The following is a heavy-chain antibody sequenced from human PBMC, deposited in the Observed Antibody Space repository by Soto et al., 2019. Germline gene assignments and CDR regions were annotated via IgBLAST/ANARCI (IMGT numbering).Heavy chain of an antibody. CDR1: GGSISSYY. J-gene: IGHJ6*02. CDR2: IYYSGST. CDR3: ARGDTAIYYYGMDV. V-gene: IGHV4-59*01. D-gene: IGHD5-18*01. Sequence: SEALSLPCTVSGGSISSYYWSWIRQPPGKGLEWIGYIYYSGSTNYNPSLKSRVTISADTSKNQYSLKLSSVTAADTAVYYCARGDTAIYYYGMDVWGQGTTVTVSS.